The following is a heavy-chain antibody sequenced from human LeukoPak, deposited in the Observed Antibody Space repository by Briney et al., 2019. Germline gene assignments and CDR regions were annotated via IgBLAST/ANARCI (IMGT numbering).Heavy chain of an antibody. CDR1: GFTFSYYG. CDR3: EGGIGSSWYYYYYGMDV. CDR2: ISGSGGST. Sequence: GGSLRLSCAASGFTFSYYGMHWVRQAPGKGLEWVSAISGSGGSTYYADSVKGRFTISRDNSKNTLYLQMNSLRAEDTAVYYCEGGIGSSWYYYYYGMDVWGQGTTVTVSS. D-gene: IGHD6-13*01. V-gene: IGHV3-23*01. J-gene: IGHJ6*02.